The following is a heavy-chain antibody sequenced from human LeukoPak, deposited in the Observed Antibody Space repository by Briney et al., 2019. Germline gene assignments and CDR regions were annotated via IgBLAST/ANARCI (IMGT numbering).Heavy chain of an antibody. V-gene: IGHV1-18*01. J-gene: IGHJ4*02. CDR1: DYTFTSYG. CDR3: AFSYYYDSMYGY. D-gene: IGHD3-22*01. CDR2: ISGYNGNT. Sequence: GASVRVSCKAFDYTFTSYGISWVRQAPGQGLEWMGWISGYNGNTNYAERLQGRVTMTIDTSTSTAYMELRSLRSDDTAVYYCAFSYYYDSMYGYWGQGTLVTVSS.